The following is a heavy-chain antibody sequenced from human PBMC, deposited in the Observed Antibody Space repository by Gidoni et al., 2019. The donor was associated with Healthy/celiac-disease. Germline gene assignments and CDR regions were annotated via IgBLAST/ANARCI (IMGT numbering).Heavy chain of an antibody. J-gene: IGHJ4*02. CDR3: ARSVDQGFVVVPAALDY. Sequence: QVQLVESGGGVVQPGRSLRLCCAASGFTFRSSGMHWVRHAPGKGLVWVAVLSNDGSNKYYADPVKGRCTISRDNSKNTLYLQMNSLRAEDTAVYYCARSVDQGFVVVPAALDYWGQGTLVTVSS. CDR1: GFTFRSSG. CDR2: LSNDGSNK. V-gene: IGHV3-30*03. D-gene: IGHD2-2*01.